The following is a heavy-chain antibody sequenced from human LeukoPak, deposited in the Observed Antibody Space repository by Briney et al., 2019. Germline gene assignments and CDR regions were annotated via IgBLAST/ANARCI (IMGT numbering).Heavy chain of an antibody. D-gene: IGHD3-10*01. Sequence: GGSLRLSCAASGFTFSSYWMSWVRQAPGKGLEWVASIKQDGSEKYYVDSVKGRFTISRDNAKNSLYLQMNSLRAEDTAVYYCGRITMVRGVTFDYWGQGTLVTVSS. CDR2: IKQDGSEK. V-gene: IGHV3-7*01. CDR3: GRITMVRGVTFDY. CDR1: GFTFSSYW. J-gene: IGHJ4*02.